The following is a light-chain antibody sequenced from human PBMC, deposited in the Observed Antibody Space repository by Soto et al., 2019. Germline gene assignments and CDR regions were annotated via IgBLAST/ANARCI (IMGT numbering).Light chain of an antibody. Sequence: DIVLTQSPGTLSLSPGERATLSCRASQSVSCNFLAWYQQKPGQAPRLPISGASNRATGIPDRFSGSGSGTDFTLTISRLEPEDFAVYYCQQYDNSPLTFGQGTKVEIK. V-gene: IGKV3-20*01. CDR3: QQYDNSPLT. J-gene: IGKJ1*01. CDR2: GAS. CDR1: QSVSCNF.